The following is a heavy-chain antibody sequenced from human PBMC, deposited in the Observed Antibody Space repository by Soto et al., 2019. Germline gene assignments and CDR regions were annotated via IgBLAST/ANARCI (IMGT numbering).Heavy chain of an antibody. V-gene: IGHV3-23*01. Sequence: GGSLRLSCAASGFTFSTYAMNWVRQAPGNGLEWVSAISGSGGSIHYADSVKGRFTISRDNSKNTLYLQMNSLRDEDTAVYHCVKGHWKRDVWGQGTTVTVSS. CDR3: VKGHWKRDV. CDR2: ISGSGGSI. J-gene: IGHJ6*02. D-gene: IGHD1-1*01. CDR1: GFTFSTYA.